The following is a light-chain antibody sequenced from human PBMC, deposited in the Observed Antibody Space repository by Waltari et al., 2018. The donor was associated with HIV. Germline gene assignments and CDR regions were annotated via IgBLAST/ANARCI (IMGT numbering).Light chain of an antibody. J-gene: IGLJ2*01. Sequence: QSALTQPASVSSSPGQSITISCPCTSSDVRGYTYVPCYQQHPGKAPKLMIYEVSNRPSGVSNRFSGSKSGNTASLTISGLQAEDEADYYCSSYTSSSTPVVFGGGTKLTVL. CDR3: SSYTSSSTPVV. CDR1: SSDVRGYTY. V-gene: IGLV2-14*01. CDR2: EVS.